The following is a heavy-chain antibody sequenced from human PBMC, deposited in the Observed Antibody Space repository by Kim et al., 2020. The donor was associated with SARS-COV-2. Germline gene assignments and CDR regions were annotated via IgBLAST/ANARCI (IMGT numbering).Heavy chain of an antibody. J-gene: IGHJ2*01. CDR3: ARSAGDL. CDR2: TAGDT. D-gene: IGHD6-13*01. Sequence: TAGDTYYPGSVKGRFTISRENAKNSLYLQMNSLRAGDTAVYYCARSAGDLWGRDTLVTVSS. V-gene: IGHV3-13*01.